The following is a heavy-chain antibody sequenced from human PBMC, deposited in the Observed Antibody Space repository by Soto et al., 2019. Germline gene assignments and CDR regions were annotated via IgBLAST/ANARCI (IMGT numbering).Heavy chain of an antibody. CDR2: INWNGGST. J-gene: IGHJ4*02. CDR1: GFTFDDYG. V-gene: IGHV3-20*04. CDR3: ARVPHYDILTGPGY. Sequence: GGSLRLSCAASGFTFDDYGLTWVRQAPGKGLEWVSGINWNGGSTRYADSVKGRFTISRDNAKYSLYLQMNSLRAEATALYYCARVPHYDILTGPGYWGQGTLVTVSS. D-gene: IGHD3-9*01.